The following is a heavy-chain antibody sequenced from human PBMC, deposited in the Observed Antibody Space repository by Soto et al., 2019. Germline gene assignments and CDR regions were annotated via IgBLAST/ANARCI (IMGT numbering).Heavy chain of an antibody. CDR2: INSDGIST. J-gene: IGHJ4*02. D-gene: IGHD1-26*01. V-gene: IGHV3-74*01. CDR3: APGVSGSYD. Sequence: EVQLVESGGGLVRPGGSLRLSCAASGFAFSSYWMHWVRQAPGKGLVWVSRINSDGISTYYADSVKGRFTISRDNAKNTLFLQMNSLRVEDTAVYYCAPGVSGSYDWGQGTLVTVSS. CDR1: GFAFSSYW.